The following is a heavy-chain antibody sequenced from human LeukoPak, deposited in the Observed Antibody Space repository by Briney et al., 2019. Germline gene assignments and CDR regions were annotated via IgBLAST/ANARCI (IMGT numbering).Heavy chain of an antibody. J-gene: IGHJ4*02. Sequence: GGSLRLSCAASGFTFSSYWMSWVRQAPGKGLEWVANIKQDGSEKYYVGSVKGRFTISRDNAKNSLYLQMNSLRAEDTAVYYCARDNGVYSNYFFDYWGQGTLVTVSS. D-gene: IGHD4-11*01. CDR2: IKQDGSEK. V-gene: IGHV3-7*01. CDR3: ARDNGVYSNYFFDY. CDR1: GFTFSSYW.